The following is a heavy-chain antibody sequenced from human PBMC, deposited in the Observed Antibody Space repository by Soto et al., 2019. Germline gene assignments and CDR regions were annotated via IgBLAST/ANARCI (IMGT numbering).Heavy chain of an antibody. CDR1: GGSISSGDYY. CDR3: ARGVVVTAMSYYGMDV. D-gene: IGHD2-21*02. CDR2: VYYSGTT. V-gene: IGHV4-30-4*01. Sequence: QVQLQESGPGLVKPSQTLSLTCTVSGGSISSGDYYWSWIRQPPGKGLEWIGYVYYSGTTYYKPSLKGRVTISVDTSKNQVSLKLSSVTAADTAVYYCARGVVVTAMSYYGMDVWGQGTTVTGSS. J-gene: IGHJ6*02.